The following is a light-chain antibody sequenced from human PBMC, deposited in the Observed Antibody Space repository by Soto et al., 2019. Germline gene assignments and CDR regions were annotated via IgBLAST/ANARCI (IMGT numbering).Light chain of an antibody. Sequence: EIGLTQSPGTLSLSPGERATLSCRASQSVSNSYLDWYQQKPGQSPRLLIYGASSRATGIPDRFGGCGSGTDFTLTISRLEPEYVAEDYCQQYGSSPGTSGKGTQVVSK. CDR3: QQYGSSPGT. J-gene: IGKJ1*01. CDR1: QSVSNSY. CDR2: GAS. V-gene: IGKV3-20*01.